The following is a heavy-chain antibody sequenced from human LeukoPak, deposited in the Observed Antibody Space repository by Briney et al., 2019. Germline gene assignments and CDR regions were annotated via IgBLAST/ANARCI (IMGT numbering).Heavy chain of an antibody. CDR1: GGTFSSYA. Sequence: ASVKVSCKASGGTFSSYAISWVRQATGQGLEWMGWMNPDSGNTGYAQKFQGRVTITRNTSITTAYMELSSLRSEDTAMYYCARGADSTGWYGSAFDYWGQGTLVTVSS. CDR3: ARGADSTGWYGSAFDY. J-gene: IGHJ4*02. CDR2: MNPDSGNT. D-gene: IGHD6-19*01. V-gene: IGHV1-8*03.